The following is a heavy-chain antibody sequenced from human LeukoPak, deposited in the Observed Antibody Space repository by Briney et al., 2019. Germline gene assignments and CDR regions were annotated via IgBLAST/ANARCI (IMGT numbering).Heavy chain of an antibody. CDR3: AKSGGLADDAFDI. CDR1: GFTFSTYS. CDR2: ISSSGGST. D-gene: IGHD3-16*01. V-gene: IGHV3-23*01. Sequence: PGGSLRLSCAASGFTFSTYSMSWVRQAPGKGLEWVSTISSSGGSTNYADSVKGRFTISRDNSKNTLYLQVNSLRAEDTAVYYCAKSGGLADDAFDIWGQGTMVTVSS. J-gene: IGHJ3*02.